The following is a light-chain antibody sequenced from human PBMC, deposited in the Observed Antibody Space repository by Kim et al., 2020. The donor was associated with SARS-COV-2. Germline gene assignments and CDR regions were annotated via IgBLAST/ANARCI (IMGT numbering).Light chain of an antibody. CDR2: DNN. CDR3: ATRDSTLSAVV. V-gene: IGLV1-51*01. CDR1: SSNIGNNNY. Sequence: QSVLTQPPSVSAAPGQKVTISCSGSSSNIGNNNYVSWYQQLPGTAPKLLIYDNNKRPSGIPDRFSGSKSGTSATLDIAGLQTGDEADYFCATRDSTLSAVVFGGGTKLTVL. J-gene: IGLJ2*01.